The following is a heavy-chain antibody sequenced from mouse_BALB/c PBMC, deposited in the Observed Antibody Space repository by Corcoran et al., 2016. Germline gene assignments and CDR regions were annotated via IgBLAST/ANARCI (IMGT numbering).Heavy chain of an antibody. V-gene: IGHV9-1*02. CDR3: AREPYAMDY. CDR2: INTYTGEP. CDR1: GYTFTNYG. Sequence: QIQLVQSGPEPKKHGETVKISCKASGYTFTNYGMNWVKQAPGKGLKWMGWINTYTGEPTYADDFKGRFAFSLETSASTAYLQINNLKNEDMATYFCAREPYAMDYWGQGTSVTVSS. J-gene: IGHJ4*01.